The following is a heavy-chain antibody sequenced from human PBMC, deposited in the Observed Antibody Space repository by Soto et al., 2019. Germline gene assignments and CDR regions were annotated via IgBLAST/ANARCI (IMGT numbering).Heavy chain of an antibody. J-gene: IGHJ6*03. CDR3: AREAASDPSFYYHYMDV. D-gene: IGHD6-25*01. CDR2: MNPDSGNT. Sequence: QEQLVQSGAEVKKPGAPVKVSCKASGYTFSNYNINWVRQASGQGLEWMGWMNPDSGNTGYAEKFQGRGTMTRNRSISTAYMELSGLRSEDTAVYYCAREAASDPSFYYHYMDVWGKGTTVTVSS. CDR1: GYTFSNYN. V-gene: IGHV1-8*01.